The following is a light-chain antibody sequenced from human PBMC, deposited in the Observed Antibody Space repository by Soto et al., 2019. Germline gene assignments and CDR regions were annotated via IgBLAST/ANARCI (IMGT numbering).Light chain of an antibody. V-gene: IGKV3-11*01. J-gene: IGKJ5*01. CDR1: QSFRGL. Sequence: EVVLTQSPVTLSLSPGDSATLSCSASQSFRGLLAWYQQKPGQAPRLLIYDAYNRATGIPPRFSGSGSGTDFTLTISSLEPEDSAVYYCQQRHMWPITFGQGTRLEIK. CDR3: QQRHMWPIT. CDR2: DAY.